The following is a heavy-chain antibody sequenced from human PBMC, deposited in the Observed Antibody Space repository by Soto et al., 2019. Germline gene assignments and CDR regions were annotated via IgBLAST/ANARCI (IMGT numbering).Heavy chain of an antibody. Sequence: EMQLLESGGGMVQPGESLRLSCVASGFTFSSYARSWVRQVPGKGLEWVAVITGRDTFTEYAESVKGRFTISRDNSRNTLYMQMYSLRAEDTARYYCAKDSLPTIAAAGTVYWGQGTLVTVSS. D-gene: IGHD6-13*01. CDR2: ITGRDTFT. J-gene: IGHJ4*02. CDR1: GFTFSSYA. V-gene: IGHV3-23*01. CDR3: AKDSLPTIAAAGTVY.